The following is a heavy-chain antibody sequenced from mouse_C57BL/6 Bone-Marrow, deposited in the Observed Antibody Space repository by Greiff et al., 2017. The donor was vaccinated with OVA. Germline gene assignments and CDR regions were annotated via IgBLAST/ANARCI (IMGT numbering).Heavy chain of an antibody. CDR2: IDPENGDT. CDR3: TLNWDGAWFAY. J-gene: IGHJ3*01. Sequence: EVKLKESGAELVRPGASVKLSCTASGFNIKDDYMHWVKQRHEQGLEWIGWIDPENGDTEYASKFQGKATITADTSSNTAYLQLSSLTSEDTAVYYCTLNWDGAWFAYWGQGTLVTVSA. D-gene: IGHD4-1*02. V-gene: IGHV14-4*01. CDR1: GFNIKDDY.